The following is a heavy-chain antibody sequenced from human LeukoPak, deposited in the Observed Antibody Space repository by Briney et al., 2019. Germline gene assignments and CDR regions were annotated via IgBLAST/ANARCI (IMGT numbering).Heavy chain of an antibody. Sequence: SETLSLTCTISGGSISNNNYYWGWIRQSPGKGLEWIGSIYQGRTTYYNPSLNSRVAITVVTSENQFSLQLNSVTAADTAVYYCVRHDGRGGATMGALDSWGQGSLVTVSS. D-gene: IGHD5-12*01. CDR1: GGSISNNNYY. V-gene: IGHV4-39*01. J-gene: IGHJ4*02. CDR3: VRHDGRGGATMGALDS. CDR2: IYQGRTT.